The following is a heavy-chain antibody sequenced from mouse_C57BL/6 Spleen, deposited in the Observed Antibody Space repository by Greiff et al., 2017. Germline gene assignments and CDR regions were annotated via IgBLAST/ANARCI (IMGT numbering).Heavy chain of an antibody. J-gene: IGHJ1*03. V-gene: IGHV1-26*01. CDR3: ARGTPYYYGSRYWYFDV. Sequence: VQLQQSGPELVKPGASVKISCKASGYTFTDYYMNWVKQSHGKSLEWIGDINPNNGGTSYNQKFKGKATLTVDKSSSTAYMELRSLTSEDSAVYYCARGTPYYYGSRYWYFDVWGTGTTVTVSS. CDR2: INPNNGGT. D-gene: IGHD1-1*01. CDR1: GYTFTDYY.